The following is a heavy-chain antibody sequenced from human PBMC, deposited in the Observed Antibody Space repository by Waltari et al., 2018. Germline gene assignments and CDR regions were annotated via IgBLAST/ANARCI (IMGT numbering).Heavy chain of an antibody. CDR3: ARSAITFGGVIVNRPTTEFDY. CDR2: FDLEEGET. Sequence: QVQLVQSGAEVKKPGASVKVSCKVSGYTLTELSMHWVRQAPGKGLEWMGGFDLEEGETIYAQKFQGRVTMTEDTSTDTAYMELSSVTAADTAVYYCARSAITFGGVIVNRPTTEFDYWGQGTLVTVSS. D-gene: IGHD3-16*02. CDR1: GYTLTELS. V-gene: IGHV1-24*01. J-gene: IGHJ4*02.